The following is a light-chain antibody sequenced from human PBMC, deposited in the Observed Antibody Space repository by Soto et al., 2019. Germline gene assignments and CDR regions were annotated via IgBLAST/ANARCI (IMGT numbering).Light chain of an antibody. CDR1: QNIRNY. V-gene: IGKV1-39*01. J-gene: IGKJ3*01. CDR2: GAS. Sequence: DIQMTQSPPSLSASVGDRITITCRASQNIRNYLNWYQQKPGKAPNLLIYGASSLQSGDPSRFSGSGSETDFTLTINNLQPEDFATYSCQQSYTAVFTFGPGTKVDIK. CDR3: QQSYTAVFT.